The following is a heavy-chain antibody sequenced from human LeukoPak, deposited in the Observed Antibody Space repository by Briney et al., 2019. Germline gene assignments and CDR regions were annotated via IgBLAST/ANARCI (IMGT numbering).Heavy chain of an antibody. CDR2: INQDGSEK. V-gene: IGHV3-7*01. J-gene: IGHJ4*02. CDR1: GFTLSTHY. Sequence: GGSLRLSCAASGFTLSTHYMTWVRRAPGKGLEWVANINQDGSEKYYVDSVKGRFTISRDNVKNSLYLQMNSLRAEDTAVYYCARVRIVAGTDYWGQGTLVTVSS. D-gene: IGHD6-19*01. CDR3: ARVRIVAGTDY.